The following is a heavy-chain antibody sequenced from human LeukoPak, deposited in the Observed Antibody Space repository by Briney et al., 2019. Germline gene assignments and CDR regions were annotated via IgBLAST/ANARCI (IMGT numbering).Heavy chain of an antibody. CDR3: ARALYYYGNSASGWFDP. Sequence: GGSLRLSCAASGFTFDDYGMSWVRQAPGKGLEWVSGINWNGGSAGYADSVKGRFTISRDNAKNSLYLQMNSLRDEDTAVYYCARALYYYGNSASGWFDPWGQGTLVTVSS. V-gene: IGHV3-20*04. CDR1: GFTFDDYG. D-gene: IGHD3-22*01. CDR2: INWNGGSA. J-gene: IGHJ5*02.